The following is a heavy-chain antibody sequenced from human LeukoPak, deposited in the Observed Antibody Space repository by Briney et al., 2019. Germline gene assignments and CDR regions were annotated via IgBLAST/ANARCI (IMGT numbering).Heavy chain of an antibody. D-gene: IGHD3-22*01. Sequence: PSETLSLTCTVSGGSISSYYWSWIRQPAGKGLEWIGRIYTSGSTNYNPSLKSRVTMSVDTSKNQFSLKLSSVTAADTAVYYCARDRTHSSGYIGANWSDPWGQGTLVTVSS. CDR1: GGSISSYY. J-gene: IGHJ5*02. CDR3: ARDRTHSSGYIGANWSDP. CDR2: IYTSGST. V-gene: IGHV4-4*07.